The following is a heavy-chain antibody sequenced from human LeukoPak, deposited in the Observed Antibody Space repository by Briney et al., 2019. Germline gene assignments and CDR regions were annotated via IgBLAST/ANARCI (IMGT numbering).Heavy chain of an antibody. CDR3: ARVPQLDYCSSTSCYTGGYYFDY. Sequence: SETLSLTCTVSGGSISSYYWSWIRQPPGKGLEWIGYIYHSGSTNYNPSLKSRVTISVDTSKNQFSLKLSSVTAADTAVYYCARVPQLDYCSSTSCYTGGYYFDYWGQGTLVTVSS. J-gene: IGHJ4*02. V-gene: IGHV4-59*01. CDR2: IYHSGST. CDR1: GGSISSYY. D-gene: IGHD2-2*02.